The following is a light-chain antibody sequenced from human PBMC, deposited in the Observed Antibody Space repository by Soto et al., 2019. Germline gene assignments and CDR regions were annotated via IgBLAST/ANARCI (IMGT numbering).Light chain of an antibody. J-gene: IGLJ3*02. Sequence: QPVLIQPPSASGNPGQRVTISCSGRNSNVGSNSVNWYQQFPGMAPKLLLYSDNQRPSGVPDRFSGSKSGSSASLAISGLQSEDEADYHCSTWDDNLSTWLFGGGTKLTVL. CDR1: NSNVGSNS. V-gene: IGLV1-44*01. CDR3: STWDDNLSTWL. CDR2: SDN.